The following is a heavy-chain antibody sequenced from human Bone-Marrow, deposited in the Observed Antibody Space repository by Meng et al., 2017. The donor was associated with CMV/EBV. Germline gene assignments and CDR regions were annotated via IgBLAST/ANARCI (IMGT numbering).Heavy chain of an antibody. CDR1: GFTFSSYA. Sequence: GGSLRLSCAASGFTFSSYAMTWVRQAPGKGLEWLGFIRSKAYGETTEYASSVKGRFTISRDDSKSIAYLQMDSLKAEDTAVYYCTPESYWGQGTLVTVSS. CDR3: TPESY. CDR2: IRSKAYGETT. J-gene: IGHJ4*02. V-gene: IGHV3-49*04.